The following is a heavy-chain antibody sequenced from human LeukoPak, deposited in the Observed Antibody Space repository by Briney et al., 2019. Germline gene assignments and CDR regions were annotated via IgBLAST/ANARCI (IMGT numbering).Heavy chain of an antibody. J-gene: IGHJ4*02. CDR1: GFTFSSYW. V-gene: IGHV3-74*01. CDR3: ARGRSSSRDFDY. CDR2: INSDGSST. D-gene: IGHD6-6*01. Sequence: GGSLRLSCAASGFTFSSYWMHWVRQAPGKGLVWVSRINSDGSSTSYADSVKGRFTISRDNAESSLYLQMNSLRAEDTAVYYCARGRSSSRDFDYWGQGTLVTVSS.